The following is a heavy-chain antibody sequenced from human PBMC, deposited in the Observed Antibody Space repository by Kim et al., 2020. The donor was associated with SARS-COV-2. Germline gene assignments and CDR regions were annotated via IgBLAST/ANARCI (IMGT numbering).Heavy chain of an antibody. V-gene: IGHV3-53*04. CDR3: ATGVELDRRLKDV. CDR2: IYSSGST. Sequence: GGSLRLSCAASGFTFSSNYMSGVRQAPGKGLEWVSVIYSSGSTKYSDSAKGRFIISSRKSKNTPHLQINSLIAEDAAAFHCATGVELDRRLKDVWGQGTT. D-gene: IGHD1-1*01. J-gene: IGHJ6*02. CDR1: GFTFSSNY.